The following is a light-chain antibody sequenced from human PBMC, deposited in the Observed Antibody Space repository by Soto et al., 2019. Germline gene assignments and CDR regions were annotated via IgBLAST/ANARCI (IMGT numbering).Light chain of an antibody. CDR2: GAS. CDR1: QSVNNNY. V-gene: IGKV3-20*01. Sequence: EIVLTQSPGTLSLSPGEGATLSCRASQSVNNNYLAWYQQKPGQAPRLLIYGASNKASGIPDSFSGSGSGTDFTLTISRLEPEDFVVYYCQQYAYSPITFGQGTRLEIK. CDR3: QQYAYSPIT. J-gene: IGKJ5*01.